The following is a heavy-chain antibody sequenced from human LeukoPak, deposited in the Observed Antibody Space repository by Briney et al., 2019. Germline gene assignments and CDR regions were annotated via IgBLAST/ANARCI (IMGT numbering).Heavy chain of an antibody. V-gene: IGHV4-34*01. J-gene: IGHJ4*01. D-gene: IGHD3-10*01. Sequence: GSLRLSCAVSGIIFSSYSMNWVRQAPGKGLEWIGEINHSGSTNYNPSLKSRVTISVDTSKNQFSLKLSSVTAADTAVYYCARGYGSGSYYGYWGQGTLVTVSS. CDR3: ARGYGSGSYYGY. CDR1: GIIFSSYS. CDR2: INHSGST.